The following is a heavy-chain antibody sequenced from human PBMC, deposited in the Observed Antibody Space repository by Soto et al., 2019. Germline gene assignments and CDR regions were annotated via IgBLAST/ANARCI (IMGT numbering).Heavy chain of an antibody. CDR2: IYYSGST. D-gene: IGHD2-21*02. V-gene: IGHV4-61*01. CDR3: ARGQRVYCCGDCYRTGGYFDY. Sequence: SETLSLTCTVSGGSVSSGSYYWSWIRQPPGKGLEWIGYIYYSGSTNYNPSLKSRVTISVDTSKNQFSLKLSSVTAADTAVYYCARGQRVYCCGDCYRTGGYFDYWGQGTLVTVSS. J-gene: IGHJ4*02. CDR1: GGSVSSGSYY.